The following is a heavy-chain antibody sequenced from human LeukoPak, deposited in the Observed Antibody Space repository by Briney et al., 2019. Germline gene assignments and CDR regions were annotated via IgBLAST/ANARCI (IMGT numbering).Heavy chain of an antibody. V-gene: IGHV4-39*07. Sequence: SETLSLTCTVSGGSITSSNYYWAWIRQPPGKGLEWIGSLYDAANTYYNPSLKSRVAISVDTAKKQVSLRLTSLTAADPAGYSCARDLTVQESPYRRSFDFWGHGSLVAVSS. CDR1: GGSITSSNYY. CDR3: ARDLTVQESPYRRSFDF. CDR2: LYDAANT. D-gene: IGHD3-16*02. J-gene: IGHJ4*01.